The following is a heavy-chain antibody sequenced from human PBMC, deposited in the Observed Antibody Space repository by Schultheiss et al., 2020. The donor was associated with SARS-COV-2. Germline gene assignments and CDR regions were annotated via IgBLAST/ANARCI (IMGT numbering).Heavy chain of an antibody. D-gene: IGHD3-22*01. CDR1: GGSVSSGSYY. J-gene: IGHJ6*02. Sequence: SETLSLTCSVSGGSVSSGSYYWSWIRQSPGRGLEWIGYIYHSGGTRYHPSLKSRVTISLDTSKNQFSLKLTSVIAADTAVYYCARQYDSSGYYYSYYYGMDVWGQGTTVTVSS. CDR3: ARQYDSSGYYYSYYYGMDV. CDR2: IYHSGGT. V-gene: IGHV4-61*01.